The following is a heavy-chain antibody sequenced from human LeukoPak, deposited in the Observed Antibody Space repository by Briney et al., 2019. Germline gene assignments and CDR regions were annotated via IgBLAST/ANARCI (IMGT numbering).Heavy chain of an antibody. D-gene: IGHD3-10*01. Sequence: SETLSLTCTVSGDSISSGGYFWTWIRQPAGEGLEWIGRMYTDGGLSYNPSLKSRVAISMDTSKNQFSLKLTSVSAADTAVYYCARDRDFTVARGVPSWFDPWGQGTLVTVSS. CDR2: MYTDGGL. J-gene: IGHJ5*02. V-gene: IGHV4-61*02. CDR1: GDSISSGGYF. CDR3: ARDRDFTVARGVPSWFDP.